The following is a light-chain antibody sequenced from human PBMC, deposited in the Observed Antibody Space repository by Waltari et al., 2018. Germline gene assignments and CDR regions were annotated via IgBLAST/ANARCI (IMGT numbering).Light chain of an antibody. CDR3: CSYAGDVTYV. V-gene: IGLV2-23*01. Sequence: QSALTQPASVSGSPGQSITISCTGTSSDIGKFNHAPWYQQHPGKAPKLIIFEDDKRPFGVSSRFSASKSGNTASLIIAGLQVDDEADYFCCSYAGDVTYVFGAGTKVTVL. J-gene: IGLJ1*01. CDR2: EDD. CDR1: SSDIGKFNH.